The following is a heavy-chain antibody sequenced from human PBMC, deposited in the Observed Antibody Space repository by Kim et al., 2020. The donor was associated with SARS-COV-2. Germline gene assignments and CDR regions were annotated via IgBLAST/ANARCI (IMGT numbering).Heavy chain of an antibody. V-gene: IGHV1-18*01. CDR2: ISAYNGNT. Sequence: ASVKVSCKASGYTFTSYGISWVRQAPGQGLEWMGWISAYNGNTNYAQKLQGRVTMTTDTSTSTAYMELRSLRSDDTAVYYCARYCSSTSCQRQDYWGQGTLVTVSS. D-gene: IGHD2-2*01. CDR3: ARYCSSTSCQRQDY. CDR1: GYTFTSYG. J-gene: IGHJ4*02.